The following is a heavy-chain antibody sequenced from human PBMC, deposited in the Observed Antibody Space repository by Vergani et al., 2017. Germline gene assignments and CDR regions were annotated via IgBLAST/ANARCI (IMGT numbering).Heavy chain of an antibody. J-gene: IGHJ6*02. Sequence: QVQLVQSGAEVKKPGSSVKVSCKASGGTFSSYAISWVRQAPGQGLEWMGGIIPIFGTANYAQKFQGRVTITADESTSTAYMELSSLRSEDTAVYYCARGDPYDIVTGYYKGYYYGMDVWGQGTTVTVSS. D-gene: IGHD3-9*01. V-gene: IGHV1-69*12. CDR2: IIPIFGTA. CDR1: GGTFSSYA. CDR3: ARGDPYDIVTGYYKGYYYGMDV.